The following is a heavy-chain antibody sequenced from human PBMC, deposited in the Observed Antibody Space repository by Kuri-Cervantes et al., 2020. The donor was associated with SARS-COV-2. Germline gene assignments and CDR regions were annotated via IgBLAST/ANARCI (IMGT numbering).Heavy chain of an antibody. CDR1: GFTFSSYA. CDR2: ISGSGGST. D-gene: IGHD6-19*01. V-gene: IGHV3-23*01. Sequence: GESLKISCAASGFTFSSYAMSWARQAPGKGLEWVSAISGSGGSTYYADSVKGRFTISRDNSKNTLYLQMNSLRAEDTALYYCAKEGSAVAGLYYYYYMDVWGKGTTVTVSS. CDR3: AKEGSAVAGLYYYYYMDV. J-gene: IGHJ6*03.